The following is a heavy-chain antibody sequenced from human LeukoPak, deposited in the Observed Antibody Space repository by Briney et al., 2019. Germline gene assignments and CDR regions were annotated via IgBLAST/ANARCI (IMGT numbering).Heavy chain of an antibody. CDR1: GFTFSSYS. D-gene: IGHD4-17*01. CDR3: ARTLDYGDFFDY. J-gene: IGHJ4*02. CDR2: ISSSSSYI. V-gene: IGHV3-21*01. Sequence: PGGALRHSCPASGFTFSSYSMNWVRQATGKGREWVSSISSSSSYIYYADSLKGRFTISRDNAKNSLYLQMNSLRAEDTAVYYCARTLDYGDFFDYWGQGTLVTVSS.